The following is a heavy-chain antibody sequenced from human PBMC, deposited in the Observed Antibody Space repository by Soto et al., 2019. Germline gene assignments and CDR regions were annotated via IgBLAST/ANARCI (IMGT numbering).Heavy chain of an antibody. V-gene: IGHV4-34*01. CDR3: ARGRRGYSYGFGGYYFDY. CDR1: GGSFSGYY. Sequence: PSETLSLTCAVYGGSFSGYYWSWIRQPPGKGLEWIGEINHSGSTNYNPSLKSRVTISVDTSKNQFSLKLSSVTAADTAVYYCARGRRGYSYGFGGYYFDYWGQGTLVTVPS. D-gene: IGHD5-18*01. CDR2: INHSGST. J-gene: IGHJ4*02.